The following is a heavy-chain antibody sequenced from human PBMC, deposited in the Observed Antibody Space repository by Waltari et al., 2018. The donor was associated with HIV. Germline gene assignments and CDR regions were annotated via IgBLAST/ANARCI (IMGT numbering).Heavy chain of an antibody. CDR1: GGSFSGYY. CDR2: INHSGST. J-gene: IGHJ2*01. V-gene: IGHV4-34*01. Sequence: QVQLQQWGAGLLKPSETLSLTCAVYGGSFSGYYWSWIRQPPGKGLEWIGEINHSGSTNYNPSLKSRVTISVDTSKNQFSLKLSSVTAADTAVYYCARGSVGATRYFDLWGRGTLVTVSS. D-gene: IGHD1-26*01. CDR3: ARGSVGATRYFDL.